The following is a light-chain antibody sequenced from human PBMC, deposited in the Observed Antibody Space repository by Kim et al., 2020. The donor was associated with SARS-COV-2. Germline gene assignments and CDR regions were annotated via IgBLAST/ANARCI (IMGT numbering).Light chain of an antibody. CDR2: STY. CDR3: AAWDDSLNGWV. Sequence: ELTQPPSASGIPGQRVTISCSGSSSNIGSNTVNWYQQLPGTAPTLLIYSTYQRPSGVPDRFSGSKSGTSASLAISGLQSEDEADYYCAAWDDSLNGWVFGGGTQLTVL. V-gene: IGLV1-44*01. CDR1: SSNIGSNT. J-gene: IGLJ3*02.